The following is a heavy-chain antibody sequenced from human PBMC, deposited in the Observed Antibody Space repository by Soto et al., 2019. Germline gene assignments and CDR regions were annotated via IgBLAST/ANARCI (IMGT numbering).Heavy chain of an antibody. J-gene: IGHJ4*02. D-gene: IGHD3-22*01. V-gene: IGHV3-23*01. Sequence: QAGGSLRLSCAASGFSLSSYAMTWVRQAPGKGLEWVSGITASGEKLYYADSVKGRFTVSRDNSKNTLYLQMHSLRADDTAVYYCARAYSSCSCPGWGYWRRESLVSVSS. CDR1: GFSLSSYA. CDR3: ARAYSSCSCPGWGY. CDR2: ITASGEKL.